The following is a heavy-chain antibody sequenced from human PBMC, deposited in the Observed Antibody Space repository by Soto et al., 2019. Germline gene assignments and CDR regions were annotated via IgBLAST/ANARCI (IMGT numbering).Heavy chain of an antibody. V-gene: IGHV3-48*01. J-gene: IGHJ4*02. CDR1: GFTFSSYS. D-gene: IGHD3-3*01. CDR3: ARDEAPPALWSGYSTYYFDY. Sequence: GGSLRLSCAASGFTFSSYSMNWVRQAPGKGLEWVSYISSSSSTIYYADSVKGRFTISRDNAKNSLYLQMNSLRAEDTAVYYCARDEAPPALWSGYSTYYFDYWGQGTLVTISS. CDR2: ISSSSSTI.